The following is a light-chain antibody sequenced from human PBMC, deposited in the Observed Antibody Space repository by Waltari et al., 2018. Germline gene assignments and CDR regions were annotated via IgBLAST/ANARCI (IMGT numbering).Light chain of an antibody. V-gene: IGKV1-39*01. CDR1: QNIGSY. CDR2: TAS. Sequence: DIQMTQSPSSLSASVGDRVTITCRANQNIGSYVNWYQVKGGKAPELLIYTASSLQIGVPSRFSGSGSGTDFTLTISSLQTEDSATYYCQQSYSTRALTFGGGTKVEI. J-gene: IGKJ4*01. CDR3: QQSYSTRALT.